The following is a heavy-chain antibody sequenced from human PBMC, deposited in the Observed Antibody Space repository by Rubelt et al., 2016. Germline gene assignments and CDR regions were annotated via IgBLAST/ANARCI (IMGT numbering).Heavy chain of an antibody. CDR3: ARDAEYSSSHDFDY. CDR1: GYTFTSYA. V-gene: IGHV7-4-1*02. Sequence: QVQLVQSGSELKKPGASVKVSCKASGYTFTSYAMNWVRQAPGQGLEWMGWINTNTGNPTYAQGFAGRFVLSLDTSVSTENLQISSLKAEDTAGYYCARDAEYSSSHDFDYWGQGTLVTVSS. D-gene: IGHD6-6*01. CDR2: INTNTGNP. J-gene: IGHJ4*02.